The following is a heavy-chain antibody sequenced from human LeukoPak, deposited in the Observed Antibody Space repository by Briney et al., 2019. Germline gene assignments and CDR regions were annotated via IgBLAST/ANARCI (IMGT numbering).Heavy chain of an antibody. V-gene: IGHV1-2*02. CDR1: GYTFTSYG. CDR2: INPNSGGT. D-gene: IGHD6-6*01. CDR3: AREGSSSFYFDY. Sequence: ASVKVSCKASGYTFTSYGISWVRQAPGQGLEWMGWINPNSGGTNYAQKFQGRVTLTRDTSISTAYMELSSLRSDDTAVYYCAREGSSSFYFDYWGQGTLVTVSS. J-gene: IGHJ4*02.